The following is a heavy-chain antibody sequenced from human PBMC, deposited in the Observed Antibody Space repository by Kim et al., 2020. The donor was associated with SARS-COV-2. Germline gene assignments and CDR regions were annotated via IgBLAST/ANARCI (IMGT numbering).Heavy chain of an antibody. CDR3: ARARTLWFGELSSPYYYYYGMDV. Sequence: SETLSLTCAVYGGSFSGYYWSWIRQPPGKGLEWIGEINHSGSTNYNPSLKSRVTISVDTSKNQFSLKLNSVTAADTAVYYCARARTLWFGELSSPYYYYYGMDVWGQGTTVTVSS. CDR2: INHSGST. V-gene: IGHV4-34*01. CDR1: GGSFSGYY. D-gene: IGHD3-10*01. J-gene: IGHJ6*02.